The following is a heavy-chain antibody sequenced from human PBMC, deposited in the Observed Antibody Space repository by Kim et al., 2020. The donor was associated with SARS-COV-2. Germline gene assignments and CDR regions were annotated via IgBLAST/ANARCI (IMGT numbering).Heavy chain of an antibody. D-gene: IGHD3-10*01. V-gene: IGHV3-23*01. Sequence: GGSLRLSCAASGVTFSSYAMSWVRQAPGKGLEWVSAISDSGDNTYYADAVTGRFTISRENSKNTLKLQMNIMRAEAKATYYCAKDEFEVDHPGQGTLVT. CDR3: AKDEFEVDH. CDR2: ISDSGDNT. J-gene: IGHJ5*02. CDR1: GVTFSSYA.